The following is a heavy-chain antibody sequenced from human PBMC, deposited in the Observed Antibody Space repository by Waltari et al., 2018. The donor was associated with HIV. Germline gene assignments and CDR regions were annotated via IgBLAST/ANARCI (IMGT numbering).Heavy chain of an antibody. CDR2: IYWADDN. V-gene: IGHV2-5*02. J-gene: IGHJ6*02. CDR3: AKDTTGGSVSYYKSYYYYGMDV. D-gene: IGHD3-10*01. Sequence: QPPGKAPEWLALIYWADDNRYSPSLKSRLTITKDTSKNQVVLTMTNMDPVDTALYYCAKDTTGGSVSYYKSYYYYGMDVWGQGTTVTVSS.